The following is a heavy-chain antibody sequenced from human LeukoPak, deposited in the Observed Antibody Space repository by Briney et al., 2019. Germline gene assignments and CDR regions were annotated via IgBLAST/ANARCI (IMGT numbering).Heavy chain of an antibody. CDR1: GFNFSSHG. Sequence: PGGSLRLSCAASGFNFSSHGMHWVRQAPGKGLEWVAVTWHNGRNTYYADSVKGRFTISRDNSKNTLYLQMNSLRAEDTAVYYCARPYNDFWSGYYSQYYFDYWGQGTLVTVSS. CDR2: TWHNGRNT. V-gene: IGHV3-33*01. J-gene: IGHJ4*02. CDR3: ARPYNDFWSGYYSQYYFDY. D-gene: IGHD3-3*01.